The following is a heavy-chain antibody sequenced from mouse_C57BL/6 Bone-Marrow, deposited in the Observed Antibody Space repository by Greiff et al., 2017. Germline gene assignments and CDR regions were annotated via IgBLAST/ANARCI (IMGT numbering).Heavy chain of an antibody. CDR2: IYPGSGST. J-gene: IGHJ2*01. Sequence: QVQLQQPGAELVKPGASVKMSCKASGYTFTSYWLTWVKQRPGQGLEWIGDIYPGSGSTNYNEKFKSKATLTVDTSSSTANMQLSSLTSEDSAVDYFERSYYGSSDDYDYWGQGTTLTVSA. V-gene: IGHV1-55*01. D-gene: IGHD1-1*01. CDR1: GYTFTSYW. CDR3: ERSYYGSSDDYDY.